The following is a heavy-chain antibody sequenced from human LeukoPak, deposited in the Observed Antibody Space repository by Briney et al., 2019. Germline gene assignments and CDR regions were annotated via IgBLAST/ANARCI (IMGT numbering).Heavy chain of an antibody. V-gene: IGHV4-59*08. Sequence: SETLSLTCTVSGGSISSYYWSWIRQPPGKGLEWIGYIYYSGSTNYNPSLKSRVTISVDTSKNQFSLKLSSVTAADTAVYYCARRKGITPGYFDYWGQGTLATVSS. CDR1: GGSISSYY. D-gene: IGHD3-10*01. CDR3: ARRKGITPGYFDY. J-gene: IGHJ4*02. CDR2: IYYSGST.